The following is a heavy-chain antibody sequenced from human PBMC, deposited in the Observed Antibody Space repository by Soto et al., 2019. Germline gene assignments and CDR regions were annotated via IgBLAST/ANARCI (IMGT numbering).Heavy chain of an antibody. CDR1: GGSFSGYY. D-gene: IGHD6-6*01. CDR2: INHSGST. V-gene: IGHV4-34*01. J-gene: IGHJ4*01. Sequence: PSETLSLTCAVYGGSFSGYYWSWIRQPPGKGLEWIGEINHSGSTNYNPSLKSRVTISVDTSKNQFSLKLSSVTAADTAVYFCATVRGPNIAARYFDYWRHGTLVTVSS. CDR3: ATVRGPNIAARYFDY.